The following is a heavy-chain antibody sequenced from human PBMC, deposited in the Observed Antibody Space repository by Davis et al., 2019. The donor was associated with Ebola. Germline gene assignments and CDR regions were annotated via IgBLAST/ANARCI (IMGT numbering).Heavy chain of an antibody. V-gene: IGHV4-59*01. CDR2: IYYSGST. CDR1: GGSISSYY. CDR3: ARGAVGSYYYYYMDV. D-gene: IGHD1-26*01. Sequence: PSETLSLTCTVSGGSISSYYWSWIRQPPGKGLEWIGYIYYSGSTNYNPSLKSRVTMSVDTSKNQFSLKLSSVTAADTAVYYCARGAVGSYYYYYMDVWGKGTTVTVSS. J-gene: IGHJ6*03.